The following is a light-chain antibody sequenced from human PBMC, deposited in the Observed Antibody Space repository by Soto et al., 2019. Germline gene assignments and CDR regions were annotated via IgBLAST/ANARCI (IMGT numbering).Light chain of an antibody. CDR2: GAS. J-gene: IGKJ5*01. CDR1: QDIRNE. CDR3: QQYNDYST. Sequence: IQMTQSPSSLSASVGDRVSITCRASQDIRNELGWYQQKPGKAPKVLIFGASNLENGVPTRFSGTGSETEFTLTVSSLQPDDSATYYCQQYNDYSTFGQGTRLEIK. V-gene: IGKV1-17*01.